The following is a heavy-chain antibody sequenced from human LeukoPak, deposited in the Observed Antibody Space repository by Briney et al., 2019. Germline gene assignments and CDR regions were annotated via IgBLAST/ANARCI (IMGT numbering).Heavy chain of an antibody. D-gene: IGHD6-6*01. CDR3: ARRRSSSSSPYYYYYYMDV. V-gene: IGHV3-66*01. J-gene: IGHJ6*03. CDR1: GFTVSSNY. CDR2: IYSGGST. Sequence: GGSLRLSCAASGFTVSSNYMSWVRQAPGKGLEWVSVIYSGGSTYYADSVKGRFTISRDNSKNTLYLQMNSLRAEDTAVYYCARRRSSSSSPYYYYYYMDVWGKGTTVTVSS.